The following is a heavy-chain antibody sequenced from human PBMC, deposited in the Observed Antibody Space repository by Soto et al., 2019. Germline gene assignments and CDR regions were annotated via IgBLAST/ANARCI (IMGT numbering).Heavy chain of an antibody. CDR3: AKAQGGSYFDY. Sequence: GGSLRLSCAASGFTFSSNAMSWVRQAPGKGLEWVSGISSSGGSTYYADSVKGRFTISRDNSKNMLYLQMNNLRAEDTAVYYCAKAQGGSYFDYWGQGPLVTVSS. V-gene: IGHV3-23*01. J-gene: IGHJ4*02. CDR1: GFTFSSNA. D-gene: IGHD2-15*01. CDR2: ISSSGGST.